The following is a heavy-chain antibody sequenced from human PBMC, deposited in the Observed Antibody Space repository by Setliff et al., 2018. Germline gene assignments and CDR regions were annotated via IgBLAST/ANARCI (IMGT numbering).Heavy chain of an antibody. CDR1: GGPTIGYY. V-gene: IGHV4-59*08. D-gene: IGHD1-26*01. CDR2: IHPWGGSSEST. Sequence: LSLTCAVSGGPTIGYYWTWIRQAPGRGLEWIGYIHPWGGSSESTNYSPSLKSRITISLDKSKSQFSLKLTSVTVADTAVYYCARGLHSGTYWGTRPLGLDYWGQGSLVT. CDR3: ARGLHSGTYWGTRPLGLDY. J-gene: IGHJ4*02.